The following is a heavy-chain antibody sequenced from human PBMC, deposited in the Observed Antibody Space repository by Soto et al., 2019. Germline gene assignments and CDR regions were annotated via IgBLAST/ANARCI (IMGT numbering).Heavy chain of an antibody. CDR1: GFTFSSYA. CDR3: ASELRSGSFHRLDY. V-gene: IGHV3-30-3*01. J-gene: IGHJ4*02. D-gene: IGHD1-26*01. CDR2: ISYDGSNK. Sequence: SLRLSCAASGFTFSSYAMHWVRQAPGKGLEWVAVISYDGSNKYYADSVKGRFTISRDNSKNTLYLQMNSLRAEDTAVYYCASELRSGSFHRLDYWGQGILVTVSS.